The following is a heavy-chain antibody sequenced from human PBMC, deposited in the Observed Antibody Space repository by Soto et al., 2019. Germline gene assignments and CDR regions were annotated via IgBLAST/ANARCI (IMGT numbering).Heavy chain of an antibody. CDR1: GYTFTAYG. CDR2: VSAYNGVT. CDR3: ARGIALGYDYYMDG. J-gene: IGHJ6*03. Sequence: QVHLVQSGAAVKGPGDSMKVSCKTSGYTFTAYGINCVRQAPGQGLEWMGWVSAYNGVTNYAQKLHGRVAMTTDTSTKSAYMEVRSLRPEDTAVYYCARGIALGYDYYMDGWSIGTTFPVSS. D-gene: IGHD2-21*01. V-gene: IGHV1-18*01.